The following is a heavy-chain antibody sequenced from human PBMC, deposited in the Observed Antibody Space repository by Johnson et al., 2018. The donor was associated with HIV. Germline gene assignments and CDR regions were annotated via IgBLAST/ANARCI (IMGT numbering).Heavy chain of an antibody. CDR1: GFTFSSYA. CDR2: ISYDGSNK. CDR3: AKGQTGYSSSWDAGGAFDI. J-gene: IGHJ3*02. V-gene: IGHV3-30-3*01. D-gene: IGHD6-13*01. Sequence: QVQVVESGGGVVQPGRSLRLSCAASGFTFSSYAMHWVRQAPGKGLEWVAVISYDGSNKYYADSVKGRFTISRDNSKNTLYLQMNSLRAEDTAVYYCAKGQTGYSSSWDAGGAFDIWGQGTMVTVSS.